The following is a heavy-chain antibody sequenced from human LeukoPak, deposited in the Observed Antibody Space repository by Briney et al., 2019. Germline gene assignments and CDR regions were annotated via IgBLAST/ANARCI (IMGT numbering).Heavy chain of an antibody. D-gene: IGHD1-26*01. Sequence: PSETLSLTCAVYGGSFSGYYWSWIRQPPGKGLEWIGEINHSGSTNYNPSLKSRVTISVDTSKNQFSLKLSSVTAADTAVYYCARVSSGSYDNDYWGQGTLVTVSS. V-gene: IGHV4-34*01. CDR1: GGSFSGYY. CDR2: INHSGST. CDR3: ARVSSGSYDNDY. J-gene: IGHJ4*02.